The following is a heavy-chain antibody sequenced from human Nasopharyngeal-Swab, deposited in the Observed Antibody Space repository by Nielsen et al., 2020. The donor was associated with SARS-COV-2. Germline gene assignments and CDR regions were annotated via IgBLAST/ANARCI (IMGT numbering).Heavy chain of an antibody. CDR1: GGSISSYY. J-gene: IGHJ4*02. CDR2: IYTSGST. Sequence: SETLSLTCTVSGGSISSYYWNWIRQPAGKGLEWIGRIYTSGSTNYNPSLKSRVTMSVDTSKNQFSLKLSSVTAADTAVYYCARDSSSWYPNAPFDYWGKGTLVTVSS. CDR3: ARDSSSWYPNAPFDY. V-gene: IGHV4-4*07. D-gene: IGHD6-13*01.